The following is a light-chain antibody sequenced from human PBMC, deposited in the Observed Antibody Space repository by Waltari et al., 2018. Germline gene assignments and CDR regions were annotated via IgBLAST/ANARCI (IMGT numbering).Light chain of an antibody. CDR3: SSYAGSNKV. J-gene: IGLJ1*01. Sequence: QSALTQPPSASGSPGQSVTISCTGTSSDVGGYNYVSWYQQHPGKAPKLMIYEVSKLPSGVPDRFSGSKSGNTASLTVSGLQAEDEADYYCSSYAGSNKVFGTGTKVTVL. V-gene: IGLV2-8*01. CDR2: EVS. CDR1: SSDVGGYNY.